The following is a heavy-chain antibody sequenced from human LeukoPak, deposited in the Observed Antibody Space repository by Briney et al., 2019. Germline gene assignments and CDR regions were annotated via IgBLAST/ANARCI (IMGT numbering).Heavy chain of an antibody. D-gene: IGHD3-9*01. Sequence: ASVKVSCKVSGYTLTELSMHWVRQAPGKGLEWMGGFDPVDGETIYAQKFQGRVTMTEDTSTDTAYVELSSLRSEDTAVYYCATHHYDILTGYYRFDYWGQGTLVTVSS. CDR2: FDPVDGET. J-gene: IGHJ4*02. CDR1: GYTLTELS. V-gene: IGHV1-24*01. CDR3: ATHHYDILTGYYRFDY.